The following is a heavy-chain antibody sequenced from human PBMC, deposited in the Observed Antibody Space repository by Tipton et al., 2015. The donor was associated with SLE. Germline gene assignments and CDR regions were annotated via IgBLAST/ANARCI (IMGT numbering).Heavy chain of an antibody. D-gene: IGHD1-1*01. CDR2: IYYSGST. CDR1: GGSISSHY. V-gene: IGHV4-59*11. Sequence: TLSLTCTVSGGSISSHYWSWIRQPPGKGLEWIGYIYYSGSTNYSPSLKSRVTISVDTSKNQFSLKLSSVTAADTAVYYCARVGEGYELQHWGQGTLVTVSS. CDR3: ARVGEGYELQH. J-gene: IGHJ1*01.